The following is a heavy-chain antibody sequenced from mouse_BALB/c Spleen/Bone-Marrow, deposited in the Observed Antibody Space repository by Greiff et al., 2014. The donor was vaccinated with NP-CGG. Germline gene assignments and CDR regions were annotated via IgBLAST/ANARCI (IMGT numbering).Heavy chain of an antibody. J-gene: IGHJ4*01. D-gene: IGHD2-2*01. V-gene: IGHV5-6-4*01. CDR1: GFTFSSYA. Sequence: EVQLVESGGGLVEPGGSLKLSCAASGFTFSSYAMSWVRQTPEKRLEWVATISSGGSYTYYPDSVKGRFTISRDNAKNTLYLQMSSLKSEGTAMYYCTKIYYGYDGGYYYAMDYWGQGTSVTVSS. CDR3: TKIYYGYDGGYYYAMDY. CDR2: ISSGGSYT.